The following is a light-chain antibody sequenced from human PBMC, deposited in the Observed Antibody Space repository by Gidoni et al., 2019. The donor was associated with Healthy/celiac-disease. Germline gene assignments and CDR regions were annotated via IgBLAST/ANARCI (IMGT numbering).Light chain of an antibody. CDR1: QSVSSN. J-gene: IGKJ1*01. Sequence: EIVMTQSPATLSVSPGERATLSCRASQSVSSNLAWYQQKPGQAPRLLIYGASTRATGIPARFSGSXXGTEFTLTISSLQSEDFAVYYCQQYNXXXXTFGQGTKVEIK. V-gene: IGKV3-15*01. CDR3: QQYNXXXXT. CDR2: GAS.